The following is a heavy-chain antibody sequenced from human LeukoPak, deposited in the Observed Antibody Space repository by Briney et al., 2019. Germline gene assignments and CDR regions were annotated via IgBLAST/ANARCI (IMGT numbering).Heavy chain of an antibody. CDR3: AREPGDWPRDL. J-gene: IGHJ3*01. Sequence: GGSLRLSCAASGFTFSSYEMNWVRQAPGKGLEWVSYISSSGSTIYYADSVKGRFTISRDNAKNSLYLQMNSLRAEDTAVYYCAREPGDWPRDLWGQGTMVTVCS. CDR1: GFTFSSYE. V-gene: IGHV3-48*03. CDR2: ISSSGSTI. D-gene: IGHD3/OR15-3a*01.